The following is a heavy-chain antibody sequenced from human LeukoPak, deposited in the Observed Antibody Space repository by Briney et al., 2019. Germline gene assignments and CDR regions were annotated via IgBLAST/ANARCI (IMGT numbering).Heavy chain of an antibody. CDR2: ISYDGSNK. V-gene: IGHV3-30*04. D-gene: IGHD3-22*01. CDR1: GFSFSGYA. Sequence: GRSLRLSCAASGFSFSGYAMHWVRQAPGKGLEWVAVISYDGSNKYYADSVKGRFTISRDTSKNTLYLQMNSLRPEDTAVYYCARSRSLSMIVAYYFDYWGQGTLVTVSS. J-gene: IGHJ4*02. CDR3: ARSRSLSMIVAYYFDY.